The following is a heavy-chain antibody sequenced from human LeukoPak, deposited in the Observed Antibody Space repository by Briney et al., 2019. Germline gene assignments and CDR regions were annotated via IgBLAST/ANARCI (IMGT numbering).Heavy chain of an antibody. V-gene: IGHV3-30*02. D-gene: IGHD3-9*01. J-gene: IGHJ4*02. CDR2: IRYDGSNK. CDR1: GFTFSSYG. CDR3: ARYLNPEFDY. Sequence: PGGSLRLSCAASGFTFSSYGMHWVRQAPGKGLEWVAFIRYDGSNKYYADSVKGRFTISRDNSKNTLYLQMNSLRAEDTAVYYCARYLNPEFDYWGQGTLVTVSS.